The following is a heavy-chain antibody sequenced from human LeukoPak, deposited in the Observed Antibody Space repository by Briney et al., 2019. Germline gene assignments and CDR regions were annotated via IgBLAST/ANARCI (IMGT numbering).Heavy chain of an antibody. J-gene: IGHJ4*02. Sequence: GGSLRLSCAASGFTFSSYSMNWVRQAPGKGLEWVSSISSRSSYIYYADSVKGRFTISRDNSKNTLYLQMNSLRAEDTAVYYCAKDAPYYDFWSGYENDYWGQGTLVTVSS. CDR2: ISSRSSYI. D-gene: IGHD3-3*01. CDR3: AKDAPYYDFWSGYENDY. V-gene: IGHV3-21*01. CDR1: GFTFSSYS.